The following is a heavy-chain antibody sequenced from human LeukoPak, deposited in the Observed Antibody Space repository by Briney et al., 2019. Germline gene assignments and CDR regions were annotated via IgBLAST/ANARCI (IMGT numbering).Heavy chain of an antibody. Sequence: PSETLSLTCTVSGGSISSYYWSWIRQPPGKGLEWIGYIYYSGSTNYNPSLKSRVTISVDTSKNQFSLKLSSVTAADTAVYYCARHLTGERAFDIWGQGTMVTVSS. CDR1: GGSISSYY. V-gene: IGHV4-59*01. CDR3: ARHLTGERAFDI. D-gene: IGHD7-27*01. CDR2: IYYSGST. J-gene: IGHJ3*02.